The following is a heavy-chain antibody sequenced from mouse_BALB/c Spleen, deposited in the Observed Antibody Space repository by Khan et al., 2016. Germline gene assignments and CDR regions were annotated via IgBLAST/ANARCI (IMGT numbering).Heavy chain of an antibody. Sequence: QVQLQQSGAELVRPGTSVKVSCKASGYAFTNYLIEGVKQRPGQGLEWIGVINHGSGGTNYNEKFKGKETLTTDKSSSTAYMQLSSLTSDDSAVYFCARPYYYYGGYFDYWGQGTTLTVSS. V-gene: IGHV1-54*01. J-gene: IGHJ2*01. D-gene: IGHD2-4*01. CDR3: ARPYYYYGGYFDY. CDR1: GYAFTNYL. CDR2: INHGSGGT.